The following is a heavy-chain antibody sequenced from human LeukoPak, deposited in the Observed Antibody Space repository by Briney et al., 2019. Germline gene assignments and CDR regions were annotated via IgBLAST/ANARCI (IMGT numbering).Heavy chain of an antibody. V-gene: IGHV4-39*07. D-gene: IGHD3-16*01. Sequence: SETLSLTCTVSGNSISSSSYYWVWIRQPPGKGLEWIGSINYYGKTYYNPSVKSRVTISVDTSKNQFSLMVRSVPAADTAVYYCGRSAGFVHFDHWGQGTLVTVTS. CDR3: GRSAGFVHFDH. J-gene: IGHJ4*02. CDR2: INYYGKT. CDR1: GNSISSSSYY.